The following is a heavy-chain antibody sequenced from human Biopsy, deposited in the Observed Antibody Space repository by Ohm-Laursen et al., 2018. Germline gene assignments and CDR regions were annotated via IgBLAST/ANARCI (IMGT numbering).Heavy chain of an antibody. V-gene: IGHV4-59*01. CDR2: IYYTGHT. CDR3: ARLTGDPSY. CDR1: GGSIKSYY. J-gene: IGHJ4*02. Sequence: SETLSLTCSVSGGSIKSYYWNWIRQSPGKGLEWIGFIYYTGHTNYNPYLKSRATISADTSKNQFSLKVISVTAADTAVYYCARLTGDPSYWGQGILVTVSS. D-gene: IGHD7-27*01.